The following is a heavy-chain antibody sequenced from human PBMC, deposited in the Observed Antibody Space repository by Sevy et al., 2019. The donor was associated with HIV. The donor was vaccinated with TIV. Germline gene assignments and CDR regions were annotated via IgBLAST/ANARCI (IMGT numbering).Heavy chain of an antibody. J-gene: IGHJ5*02. CDR2: IWYDGSNQ. CDR1: GFNFNRFA. Sequence: GGSLRLSCAASGFNFNRFAMHWVRQAPGKGLEWLALIWYDGSNQDYAESVEGRFTISRDNSKNTVFLQMNSLRAEDTAVYYCARESREFRFDPWGQGTLVTVSS. CDR3: ARESREFRFDP. V-gene: IGHV3-33*01.